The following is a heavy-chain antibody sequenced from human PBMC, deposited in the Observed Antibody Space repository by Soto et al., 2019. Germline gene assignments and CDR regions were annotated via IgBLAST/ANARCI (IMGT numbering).Heavy chain of an antibody. CDR3: VRYRTTVTTRAFDI. D-gene: IGHD4-17*01. V-gene: IGHV4-31*03. CDR1: GGSISSGGYY. J-gene: IGHJ3*02. CDR2: IYYSGST. Sequence: PSETLSLTCTVSGGSISSGGYYWSWIRQHPGKGLEWIGYIYYSGSTYYNPSLKSRVTISVDTSKNQFSLKLSSVTAADTAVYYCVRYRTTVTTRAFDIWGQGTMVTVS.